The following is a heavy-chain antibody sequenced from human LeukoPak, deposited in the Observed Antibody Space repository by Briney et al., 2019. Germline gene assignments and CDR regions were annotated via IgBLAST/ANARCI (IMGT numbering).Heavy chain of an antibody. CDR1: GGSINNYY. CDR3: ARGRYCSADICSGGDAFDI. D-gene: IGHD2-15*01. V-gene: IGHV4-4*07. Sequence: PSETLSLTCTVPGGSINNYYWSWIWQPAGKGLEWIGRIYTRGSTNYNPSLKSRVTMSVDTSKNQFSLKRSSVTAADTAVYYCARGRYCSADICSGGDAFDIWGQGTMVSVSS. J-gene: IGHJ3*02. CDR2: IYTRGST.